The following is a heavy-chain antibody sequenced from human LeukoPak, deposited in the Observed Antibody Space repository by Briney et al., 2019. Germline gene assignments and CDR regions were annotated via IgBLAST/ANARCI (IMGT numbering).Heavy chain of an antibody. CDR3: ARSKYYQDSGDYFRYYYGMDV. V-gene: IGHV3-23*01. CDR2: TTPSGGAA. CDR1: GFAFSNSA. D-gene: IGHD3-22*01. Sequence: GGSLRLSCAASGFAFSNSAMSWVRQAPGQGLEWVSTTTPSGGAASYADSVGGRFTISRDNTKNTLYLEMNSLRAEDTAFYYCARSKYYQDSGDYFRYYYGMDVWGQGATVTVSS. J-gene: IGHJ6*02.